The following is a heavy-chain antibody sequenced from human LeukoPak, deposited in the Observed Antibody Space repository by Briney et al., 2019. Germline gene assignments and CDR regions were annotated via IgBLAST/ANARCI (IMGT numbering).Heavy chain of an antibody. Sequence: ASVKVSCKASGYTFTSYDINWVRQATGQGLEWMGWMNPNSGNTGYAQKFQGRVTMTRNTSISTAYMELSSLRSEDTAVYYCARGGRGKLWFRGLLYGVGTKNWFDPWGQGTLVTVSS. D-gene: IGHD3-10*01. V-gene: IGHV1-8*01. CDR2: MNPNSGNT. J-gene: IGHJ5*02. CDR3: ARGGRGKLWFRGLLYGVGTKNWFDP. CDR1: GYTFTSYD.